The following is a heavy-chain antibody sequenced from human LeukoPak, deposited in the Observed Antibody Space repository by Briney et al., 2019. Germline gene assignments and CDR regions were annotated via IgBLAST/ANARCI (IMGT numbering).Heavy chain of an antibody. V-gene: IGHV3-15*01. Sequence: ETLSLTCAVYGGSFSGYYWSWIRQPPGKGLEWVGRIKSKTDGGTTDYAAPVKGRFTISRDDSKTTLYLEMNSLKTEDTAVYYCTTGRPYSSGWPFDYWGQGTLVTVSS. CDR3: TTGRPYSSGWPFDY. CDR2: IKSKTDGGTT. J-gene: IGHJ4*02. CDR1: GGSFSGYY. D-gene: IGHD6-19*01.